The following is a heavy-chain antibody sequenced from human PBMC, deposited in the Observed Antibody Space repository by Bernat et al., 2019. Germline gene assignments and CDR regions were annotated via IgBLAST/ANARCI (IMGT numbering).Heavy chain of an antibody. CDR2: IRRKADGEAI. CDR3: ITGWYFDL. Sequence: EVQLVESGGALVKPGGSLRLSCVVSGFTFSNAWMNWVRQAPGKGLEWVARIRRKADGEAIDYAAPVKGRFTISRDDSKNTVYLQMNGLKTEDTAVYFCITGWYFDLWGRGTLVTVSS. J-gene: IGHJ2*01. CDR1: GFTFSNAW. V-gene: IGHV3-15*02.